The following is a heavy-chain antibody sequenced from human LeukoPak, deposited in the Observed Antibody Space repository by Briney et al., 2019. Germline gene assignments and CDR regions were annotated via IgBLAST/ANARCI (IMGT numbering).Heavy chain of an antibody. V-gene: IGHV1-2*02. CDR2: INPNSGGT. CDR3: ARDLSVVVPAASAYGMDV. Sequence: ASVTVSCKASGYTFTCYYMHWVRQAPGQGLEWMGWINPNSGGTNYAQKFQGRVTMTRDASISTAYMELSRLRSDDTAVYYCARDLSVVVPAASAYGMDVWGQGTTVTVSS. D-gene: IGHD2-2*01. J-gene: IGHJ6*02. CDR1: GYTFTCYY.